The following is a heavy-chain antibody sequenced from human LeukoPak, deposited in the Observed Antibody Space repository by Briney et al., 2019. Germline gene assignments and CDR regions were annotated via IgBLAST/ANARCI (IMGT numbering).Heavy chain of an antibody. Sequence: SETLSLTCTVSGDSISNHYWSWIRQSPRKELEWIGYLYNRGSTIYNPSLKGRVTISTDTSKNQFSLRLTSVTAADTAVYYCARAEKAVTGTLDYWGQGTLITVSS. CDR1: GDSISNHY. D-gene: IGHD6-19*01. CDR3: ARAEKAVTGTLDY. J-gene: IGHJ4*02. CDR2: LYNRGST. V-gene: IGHV4-59*11.